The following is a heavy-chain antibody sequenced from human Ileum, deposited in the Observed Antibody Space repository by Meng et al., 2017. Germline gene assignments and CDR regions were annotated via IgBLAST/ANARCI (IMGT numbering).Heavy chain of an antibody. D-gene: IGHD3-3*01. J-gene: IGHJ6*02. CDR2: IRNDGSET. Sequence: GGSLRLSCAASGFSLSAHWMTWVRQAPGKGLEWVAHIRNDGSETFYEDSVKGRFLISRDNARNSLYLQMNTLRDEDTAVYFCAREQGWSSEFYGVDVWGQGAAVTVSS. CDR1: GFSLSAHW. V-gene: IGHV3-7*01. CDR3: AREQGWSSEFYGVDV.